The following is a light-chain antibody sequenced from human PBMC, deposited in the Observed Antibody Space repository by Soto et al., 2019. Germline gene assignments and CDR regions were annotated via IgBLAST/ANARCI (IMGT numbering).Light chain of an antibody. J-gene: IGKJ4*01. CDR1: QSISSK. CDR3: QQYDKWPPT. Sequence: EIKMAQSPDTLSVSPGERATLSCRASQSISSKLAWYQQRPCQAPRLLIYGASTRATGVPVRFRGGGSGTECTLTISGLQSEDFAVYCCQQYDKWPPTFGGGTKVEIK. CDR2: GAS. V-gene: IGKV3-15*01.